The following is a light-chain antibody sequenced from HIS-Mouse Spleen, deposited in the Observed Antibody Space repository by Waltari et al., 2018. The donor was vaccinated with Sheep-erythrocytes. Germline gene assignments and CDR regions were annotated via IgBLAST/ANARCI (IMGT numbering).Light chain of an antibody. CDR2: DAS. V-gene: IGKV1-13*02. CDR1: QGISSA. J-gene: IGKJ2*01. Sequence: AIQLTHSPSSLSASVGDRVTITCRASQGISSALAWYQQKPGKAPKLLVYDASSVESGVPSRFSGSGSGTDFTLTISSLQPEDFATYYCQQFNSYLYTFGQGTKLEIK. CDR3: QQFNSYLYT.